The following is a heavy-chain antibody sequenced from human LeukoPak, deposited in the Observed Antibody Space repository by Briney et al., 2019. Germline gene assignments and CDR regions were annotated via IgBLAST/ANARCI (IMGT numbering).Heavy chain of an antibody. CDR2: YYTSGST. CDR3: ASATYFDILTGYYKTEYCYYMDV. CDR1: GGSISSGSYQ. Sequence: SDPLSLMRSVWGGSISSGSYQWSWIPQPAGKGLEGIGRYYTSGSTNYNPSFKNRVTISADTSNNQFSLKLSSVTAADTSVYYCASATYFDILTGYYKTEYCYYMDVWGKGPAVSISS. J-gene: IGHJ6*03. D-gene: IGHD3-9*01. V-gene: IGHV4-61*02.